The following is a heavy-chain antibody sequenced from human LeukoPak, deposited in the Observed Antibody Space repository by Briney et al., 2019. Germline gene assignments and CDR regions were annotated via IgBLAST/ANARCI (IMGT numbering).Heavy chain of an antibody. CDR2: INPNSGGT. CDR3: ARWGSPYTPRNWFDP. V-gene: IGHV1-2*02. J-gene: IGHJ5*02. CDR1: GYTFTGYY. D-gene: IGHD3-16*01. Sequence: ASVKVSCKASGYTFTGYYMHWVRQAPGQGLEWMGWINPNSGGTNYAQKLQGRVTMTTDTSTSTAYMELRSLRSDDTAVYYCARWGSPYTPRNWFDPWGQGTLVTVSS.